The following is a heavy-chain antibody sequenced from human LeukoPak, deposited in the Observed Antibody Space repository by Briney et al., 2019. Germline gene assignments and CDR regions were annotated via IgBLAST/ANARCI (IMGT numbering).Heavy chain of an antibody. CDR1: GFTFSTYA. CDR3: AKDWTGSKPFDL. CDR2: ISTGGNT. D-gene: IGHD3/OR15-3a*01. Sequence: GGSLRLSCAASGFTFSTYAMSWVRQAPGKGLEWVSGISTGGNTYYADSVKGRFTISRDNFKNTLYLQMNSLRAEDTAVYYCAKDWTGSKPFDLWGRGTLVTVSS. V-gene: IGHV3-23*01. J-gene: IGHJ2*01.